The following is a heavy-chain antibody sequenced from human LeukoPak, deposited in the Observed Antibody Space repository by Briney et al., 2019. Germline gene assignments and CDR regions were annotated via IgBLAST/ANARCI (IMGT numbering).Heavy chain of an antibody. Sequence: PSETLSLSCAVSGYSISSGYYWGWIRQPPGKGLEWIGSIYHSGSTYYNPSLKSRVTISVDTSKNQFSLKLSSVTAADTAVYYCAREATVTTRLNWFDPWGQGTLVTVSS. D-gene: IGHD4-17*01. V-gene: IGHV4-38-2*02. J-gene: IGHJ5*02. CDR2: IYHSGST. CDR3: AREATVTTRLNWFDP. CDR1: GYSISSGYY.